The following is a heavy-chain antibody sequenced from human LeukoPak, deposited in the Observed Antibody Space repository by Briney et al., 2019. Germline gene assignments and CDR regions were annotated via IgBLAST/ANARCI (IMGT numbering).Heavy chain of an antibody. Sequence: LGGSLRLSCAASGFTFSSYGMHWVRQAPGKGLEWVAVIWYDGSNKYYADSVKGRFTISRDNSKNTLYLQMNSLRAEDTAVYYCARVAFWSGYLFGAYGMDVWGQGTTVTVSS. CDR1: GFTFSSYG. D-gene: IGHD3-3*01. J-gene: IGHJ6*02. V-gene: IGHV3-33*01. CDR3: ARVAFWSGYLFGAYGMDV. CDR2: IWYDGSNK.